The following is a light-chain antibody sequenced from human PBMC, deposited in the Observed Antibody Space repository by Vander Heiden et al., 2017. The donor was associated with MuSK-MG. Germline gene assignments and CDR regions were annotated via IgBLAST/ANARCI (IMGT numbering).Light chain of an antibody. CDR3: SSYAGSNNYV. Sequence: QSALTHPPSASGSPGQSVTISCTGTSSDVGDYNSVSWYQQHPGKAPQLMIYEVSRRPSGVPDRFSGSKSGNTASLTVSGLQAEDEADYYCSSYAGSNNYVFGTGTKVTVL. V-gene: IGLV2-8*01. J-gene: IGLJ1*01. CDR2: EVS. CDR1: SSDVGDYNS.